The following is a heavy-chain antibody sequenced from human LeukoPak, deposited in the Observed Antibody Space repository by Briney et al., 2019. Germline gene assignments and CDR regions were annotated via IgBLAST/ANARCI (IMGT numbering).Heavy chain of an antibody. V-gene: IGHV4-31*03. J-gene: IGHJ4*02. Sequence: SQTLSLTCTVSGGSISSGGYYWSWIRQHPGKGLEWIGYIYYSGSTYYNPSLKSRVTISVDTSKNQFSLKVSSVTAADTAVYYCARGTYDSSGYYHKDYWGQGTLVTVSS. CDR1: GGSISSGGYY. CDR2: IYYSGST. D-gene: IGHD3-22*01. CDR3: ARGTYDSSGYYHKDY.